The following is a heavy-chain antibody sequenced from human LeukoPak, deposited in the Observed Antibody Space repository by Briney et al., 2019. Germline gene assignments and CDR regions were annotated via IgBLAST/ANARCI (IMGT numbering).Heavy chain of an antibody. Sequence: GASVKVSCKASGYTFTSYGIRWVRQAPGQGLEWMGWIIAYNGNTNYAQKLQGRVTMTTDTSTSTAYMELRSLRSDDTAVYYCASWGSYGYDPFDPWGQGTLVTVSS. CDR3: ASWGSYGYDPFDP. CDR2: IIAYNGNT. J-gene: IGHJ5*02. V-gene: IGHV1-18*01. D-gene: IGHD5-18*01. CDR1: GYTFTSYG.